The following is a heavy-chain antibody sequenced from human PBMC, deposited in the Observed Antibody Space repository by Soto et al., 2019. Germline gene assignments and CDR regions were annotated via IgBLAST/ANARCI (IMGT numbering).Heavy chain of an antibody. CDR1: GFTFSSYG. J-gene: IGHJ6*03. V-gene: IGHV3-30*03. D-gene: IGHD3-10*01. CDR2: ISYDGSNK. Sequence: GGSLRLSCAASGFTFSSYGMHWVRQAPGKGLEWVAVISYDGSNKYYADSVKGRFTISRDNSKNTLYLQMNSLRAEDTAVYYCASGRRPVSYYYYMDVWGKGTTVTVSS. CDR3: ASGRRPVSYYYYMDV.